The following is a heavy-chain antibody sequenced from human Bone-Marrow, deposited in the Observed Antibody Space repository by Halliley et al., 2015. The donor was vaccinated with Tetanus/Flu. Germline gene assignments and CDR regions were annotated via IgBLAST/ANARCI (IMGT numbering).Heavy chain of an antibody. Sequence: LVKPTQTLSLTCAISGDSVSTNNAAWNWIRQSPSRGLEWLGRTYYRSKWYNDYAVSVKSRITINPDTSKNQFSLQLNSVTHEDTAVYYGAREILGATHLNPIHWLDPWGQGTVVTVSS. CDR3: AREILGATHLNPIHWLDP. J-gene: IGHJ5*02. D-gene: IGHD1-26*01. CDR1: GDSVSTNNAA. CDR2: TYYRSKWYN. V-gene: IGHV6-1*01.